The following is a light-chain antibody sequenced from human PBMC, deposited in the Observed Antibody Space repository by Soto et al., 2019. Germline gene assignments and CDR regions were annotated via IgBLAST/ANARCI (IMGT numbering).Light chain of an antibody. CDR2: DNT. V-gene: IGLV3-21*02. CDR1: NIGSKS. CDR3: QVWDTRSDHYV. Sequence: ELTQPPSVSVAPGQTARITCGGSNIGSKSVHWYQQKPGQAPVLVVYDNTDRPSGIPERLSGSNSGNTATLAISRVEAGDEADYYCQVWDTRSDHYVFGTGTKVTVL. J-gene: IGLJ1*01.